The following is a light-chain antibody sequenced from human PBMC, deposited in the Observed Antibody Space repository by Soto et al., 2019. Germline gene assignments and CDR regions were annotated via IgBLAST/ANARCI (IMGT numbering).Light chain of an antibody. CDR1: QSISSW. J-gene: IGKJ1*01. Sequence: DIQMTQSPSTLSASVGDRVTITCRASQSISSWLAWYQQKPGKAPKLLIYKASGLESGVPSRFSGSGSGTDFTLTISCLQSEDFATYYCQQYYSYPRTFGQGTKVDIK. V-gene: IGKV1-5*03. CDR2: KAS. CDR3: QQYYSYPRT.